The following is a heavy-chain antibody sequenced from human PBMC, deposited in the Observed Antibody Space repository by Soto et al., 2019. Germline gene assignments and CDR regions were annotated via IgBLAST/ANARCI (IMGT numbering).Heavy chain of an antibody. D-gene: IGHD3-10*01. V-gene: IGHV4-59*01. CDR3: ARVSDLGFGELFFDY. J-gene: IGHJ4*02. Sequence: SETLSLTCTVSGGSISSYYWSWIRQPPGKGLEWIGYIYYSGSTNYNPSLKSRVTISADTSKNQFSLKLSSVTAADTAVYYCARVSDLGFGELFFDYWGQGTLVTVSS. CDR1: GGSISSYY. CDR2: IYYSGST.